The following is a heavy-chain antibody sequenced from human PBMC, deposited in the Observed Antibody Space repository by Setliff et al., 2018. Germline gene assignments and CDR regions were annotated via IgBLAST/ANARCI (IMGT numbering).Heavy chain of an antibody. D-gene: IGHD1-26*01. J-gene: IGHJ4*02. CDR3: ATSYSGSYYGY. CDR2: INPSGGST. V-gene: IGHV1-46*01. Sequence: ASVKVSCKASGYTFTGYYMHWVRQAPGQGLEWMGVINPSGGSTTYAQRFQGRVTMTRDTSTSTVYMYLSSLRSEDTAVYYCATSYSGSYYGYWGQGTLVTVSS. CDR1: GYTFTGYY.